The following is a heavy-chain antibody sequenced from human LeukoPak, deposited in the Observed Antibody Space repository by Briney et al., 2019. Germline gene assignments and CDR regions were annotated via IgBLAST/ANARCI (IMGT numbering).Heavy chain of an antibody. V-gene: IGHV4-30-2*01. CDR3: ARTPAAGHSNWFDP. Sequence: SETLSLTCAVSGGSISSGGYSWSWIRQPPGKGLEWIGYIYYSGSTYYNPSLKSRVTMSVDTSKNQFSLKLSSVTAVDTAVYYYARTPAAGHSNWFDPWGQGTLVTVSS. D-gene: IGHD6-13*01. J-gene: IGHJ5*02. CDR2: IYYSGST. CDR1: GGSISSGGYS.